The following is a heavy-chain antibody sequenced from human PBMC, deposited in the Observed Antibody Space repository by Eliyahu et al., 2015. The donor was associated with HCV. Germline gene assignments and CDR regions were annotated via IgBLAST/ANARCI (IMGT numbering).Heavy chain of an antibody. J-gene: IGHJ4*02. CDR3: AHSLTVTNSFDY. D-gene: IGHD4-17*01. Sequence: QITLKESGPTLVKPTQTLTLTCTFSGFSLSTSGVGVGWXRQPPGKAXEWLALIYWDDDKRYXPSLKSRLTITKDTSKNQVVLTMTNMDPVDTATYYCAHSLTVTNSFDYWGQGTLVTVSS. CDR2: IYWDDDK. V-gene: IGHV2-5*02. CDR1: GFSLSTSGVG.